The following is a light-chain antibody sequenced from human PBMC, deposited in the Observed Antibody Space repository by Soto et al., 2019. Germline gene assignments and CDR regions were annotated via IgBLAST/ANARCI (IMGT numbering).Light chain of an antibody. V-gene: IGLV2-23*02. CDR2: GVS. Sequence: QSALTQPASVSGSPGQSITISCTGTRSDVGSYNLVSWYQHHPGKAPKLMIYGVSKRPSGVSDRFSGSKSGNTASLTISGLQAEDEADYYCCSYAGSVVFGGGTKVTAL. CDR1: RSDVGSYNL. J-gene: IGLJ3*02. CDR3: CSYAGSVV.